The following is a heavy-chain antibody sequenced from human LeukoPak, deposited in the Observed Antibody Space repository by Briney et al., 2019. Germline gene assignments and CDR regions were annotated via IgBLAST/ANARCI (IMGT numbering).Heavy chain of an antibody. V-gene: IGHV4-34*01. CDR2: INHRGST. CDR1: DGAFTGYF. Sequence: SETLSLTCAVYDGAFTGYFWNWIRQSPGKGLEWIGEINHRGSTNYNPSLKSRLTISVDTSKNQFSLRLTSVTAADTVVYFCARDPTTVMTVPWYFDTWGQGTLVTVSS. D-gene: IGHD4-11*01. J-gene: IGHJ4*02. CDR3: ARDPTTVMTVPWYFDT.